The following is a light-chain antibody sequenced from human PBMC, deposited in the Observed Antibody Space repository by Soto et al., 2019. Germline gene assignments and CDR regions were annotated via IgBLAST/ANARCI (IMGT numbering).Light chain of an antibody. Sequence: DIQRTQSPSTLSGSVGYRVTITCLASQTISSWLAWYQQKPGKAPKLLIYKASTLKSGVPSRFSGSGSGTEFTLTISSMQPDDFATYYCQKYETFSGTFGPGTKVDIK. CDR2: KAS. J-gene: IGKJ1*01. V-gene: IGKV1-5*03. CDR1: QTISSW. CDR3: QKYETFSGT.